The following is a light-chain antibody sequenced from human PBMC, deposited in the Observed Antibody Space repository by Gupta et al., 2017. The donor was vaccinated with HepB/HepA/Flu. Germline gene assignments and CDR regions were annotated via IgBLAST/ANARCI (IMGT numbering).Light chain of an antibody. CDR1: QSVSSY. Sequence: EIVLTQSPAALSLSPGERATLSCRASQSVSSYLAWYQQKPGQAPRLLIYDAYNRDTGIPARFSVSGYGTDFTLTISSREQEDFAVYYCQHRSNWPPITFGQGTRLDIK. CDR2: DAY. CDR3: QHRSNWPPIT. V-gene: IGKV3-11*01. J-gene: IGKJ5*01.